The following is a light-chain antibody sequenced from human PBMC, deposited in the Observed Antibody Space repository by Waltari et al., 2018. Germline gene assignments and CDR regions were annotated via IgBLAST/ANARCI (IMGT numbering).Light chain of an antibody. V-gene: IGLV2-14*03. J-gene: IGLJ2*01. CDR1: TSDVGSYHY. Sequence: QSALTQPASVSGSPGQTITIPCTGTTSDVGSYHYVSWYQRHPGKAPKLIIYDVYIVPSGGSSRFSGSKSGNTASLTISGLQAEDEGDYYCSSYTDDTTLDVIFGGGTKLTVL. CDR2: DVY. CDR3: SSYTDDTTLDVI.